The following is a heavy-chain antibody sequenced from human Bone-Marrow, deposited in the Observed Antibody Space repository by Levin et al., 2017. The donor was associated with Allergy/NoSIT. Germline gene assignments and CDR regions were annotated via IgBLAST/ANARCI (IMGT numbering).Heavy chain of an antibody. Sequence: GGSLRLSCAASGFTFSDYYMSWIRQAPGKGLEWVSYISSSGSTIYYADSVKGRFTISRDNAKNSLYLQMNSLRAEDTAVYYCARERDFWSGYYTGTGHDAFDIWGQGTMVTVSS. V-gene: IGHV3-11*01. J-gene: IGHJ3*02. D-gene: IGHD3-3*01. CDR3: ARERDFWSGYYTGTGHDAFDI. CDR1: GFTFSDYY. CDR2: ISSSGSTI.